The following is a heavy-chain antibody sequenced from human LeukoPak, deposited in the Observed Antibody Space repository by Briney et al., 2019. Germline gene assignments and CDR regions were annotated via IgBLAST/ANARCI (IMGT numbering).Heavy chain of an antibody. CDR2: IYYSGST. V-gene: IGHV4-39*07. CDR3: AREYRGTYYYGSGSYYYYFDY. D-gene: IGHD3-10*01. Sequence: SETLSLTCTVSGGSISSSSYYWGWIRQPPGKGLEWIGSIYYSGSTYYNPSLKSRVTISVDTSKNQFSLKLSSVTAADTAVYYCAREYRGTYYYGSGSYYYYFDYWGQGTLVTVSS. J-gene: IGHJ4*02. CDR1: GGSISSSSYY.